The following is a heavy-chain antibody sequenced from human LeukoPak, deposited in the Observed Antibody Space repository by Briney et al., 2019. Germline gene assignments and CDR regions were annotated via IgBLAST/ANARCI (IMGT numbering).Heavy chain of an antibody. J-gene: IGHJ4*02. CDR2: IHHSGST. V-gene: IGHV4-34*01. Sequence: PSETLSLTCAVYGGSFSGYYWSWIRQPPGKGLEWIGEIHHSGSTKYNPSLKSRVTISVDTSKNQFSLKLSSVTAADTAVYYCARGPTGDSDYWGQGTLVTISS. CDR1: GGSFSGYY. CDR3: ARGPTGDSDY. D-gene: IGHD7-27*01.